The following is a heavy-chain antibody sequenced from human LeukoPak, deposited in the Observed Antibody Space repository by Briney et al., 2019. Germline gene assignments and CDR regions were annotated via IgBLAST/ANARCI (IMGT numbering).Heavy chain of an antibody. V-gene: IGHV4-39*01. CDR1: GGSISSSSYY. D-gene: IGHD1-1*01. Sequence: SETLSLTCTVSGGSISSSSYYWGWIRQPPGKGPEWIGSIYYSGSTYYNPSLKSRVTISVDTSKNQFSLKLSSVTAADTAVYYCASGTGPFDYWGQGTLVTVSS. CDR3: ASGTGPFDY. J-gene: IGHJ4*02. CDR2: IYYSGST.